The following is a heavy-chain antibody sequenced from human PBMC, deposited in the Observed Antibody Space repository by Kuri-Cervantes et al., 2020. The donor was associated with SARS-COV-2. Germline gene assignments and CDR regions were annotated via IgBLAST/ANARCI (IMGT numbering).Heavy chain of an antibody. CDR1: GYTFTSYG. Sequence: ASVKVSCKASGYTFTSYGISWVRQAPGQGLEWMGWISAYNGNTNYAQKFQGRVTITADKSTNTVYMELSSLRSEDTAVYYCARQFLREGEKLGNYYYYYMDVWGKGTTVTVSS. J-gene: IGHJ6*03. V-gene: IGHV1-18*01. CDR3: ARQFLREGEKLGNYYYYYMDV. CDR2: ISAYNGNT. D-gene: IGHD7-27*01.